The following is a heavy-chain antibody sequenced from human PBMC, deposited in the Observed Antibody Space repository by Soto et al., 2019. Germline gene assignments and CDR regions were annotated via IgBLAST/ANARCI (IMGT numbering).Heavy chain of an antibody. J-gene: IGHJ6*02. V-gene: IGHV3-15*01. CDR2: IKSKTDGGTT. D-gene: IGHD5-12*01. CDR1: GFTFSNAW. CDR3: ARDAREMATMPGYGMDV. Sequence: GGSLRLSCAASGFTFSNAWMSWVRQAPGKGLEWVGRIKSKTDGGTTDYAAPVKGRFTISRDDSKNTLYLQMNSLRAEDTAVYYCARDAREMATMPGYGMDVWGQGTTVTVSS.